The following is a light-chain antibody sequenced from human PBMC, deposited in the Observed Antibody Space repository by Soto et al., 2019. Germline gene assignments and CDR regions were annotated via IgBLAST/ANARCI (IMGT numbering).Light chain of an antibody. CDR3: QQYNNWPPWT. Sequence: EIVMTQSPATLSVTPGERATLSCRASQSVSSNLAWYQQQPGQAPRLPLYGASTRATGIPARFSGSECGTEFTLTISSLQSEDFAVYYGQQYNNWPPWTFGQGTKVDI. V-gene: IGKV3-15*01. J-gene: IGKJ1*01. CDR2: GAS. CDR1: QSVSSN.